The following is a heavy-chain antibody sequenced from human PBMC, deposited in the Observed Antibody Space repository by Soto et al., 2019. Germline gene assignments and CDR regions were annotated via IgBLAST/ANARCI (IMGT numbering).Heavy chain of an antibody. V-gene: IGHV4-61*01. CDR1: GGSVSSGSYY. Sequence: SETLSLTCTVSGGSVSSGSYYWSWIRQPPGKGLEWIGYIYYSGSTNYNPSLKSRVTISVDTSKNQFSLKLSSVTAADTAVYYCARDSYYYDSPLDYWGQGTLVTVSS. CDR2: IYYSGST. CDR3: ARDSYYYDSPLDY. J-gene: IGHJ4*02. D-gene: IGHD3-22*01.